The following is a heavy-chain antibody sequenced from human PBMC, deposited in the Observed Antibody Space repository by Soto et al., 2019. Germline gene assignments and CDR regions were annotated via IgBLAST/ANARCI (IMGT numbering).Heavy chain of an antibody. CDR3: APIPRVTYFAY. J-gene: IGHJ4*01. V-gene: IGHV2-5*02. D-gene: IGHD2-21*02. Sequence: QITLKESGPTLVKPTQTLTLTCTFSGFSLSTSGVGVGWIRQPPGKALEWLALIYWDDDKRHSPSLKSRLTTPTDTSKHPLLPTMTPMDPVHTATSSFAPIPRVTYFAYWGHGPLVTVSS. CDR2: IYWDDDK. CDR1: GFSLSTSGVG.